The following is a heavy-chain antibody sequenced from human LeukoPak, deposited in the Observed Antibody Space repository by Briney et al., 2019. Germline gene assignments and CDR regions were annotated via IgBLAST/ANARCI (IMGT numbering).Heavy chain of an antibody. J-gene: IGHJ4*02. D-gene: IGHD3-22*01. CDR1: GFTFSNAW. CDR3: TTSSYYYDSSGYYYSDY. V-gene: IGHV3-15*01. Sequence: PGGSLRLSCAASGFTFSNAWVSWVRQAPGKGLEWVGRIKSKTDGGTTDYAAPVKGRFTISRDDSKNTLYLQMNSLKTEDTAVYYCTTSSYYYDSSGYYYSDYWGQGTLVTVSS. CDR2: IKSKTDGGTT.